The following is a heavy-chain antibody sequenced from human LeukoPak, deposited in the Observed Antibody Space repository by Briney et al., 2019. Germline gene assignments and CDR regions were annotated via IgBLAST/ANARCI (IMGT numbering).Heavy chain of an antibody. Sequence: GTSLRLSCAASGFTFSRYWMHWVRQAPGKGLVWVSRINSDGSFTTYADSVEGRFTISRDNAKNTLYLQMNSLRADDTAVYYCARDPNYDSSGYPFDYWGQGTLVTVSS. CDR1: GFTFSRYW. J-gene: IGHJ4*02. V-gene: IGHV3-74*01. D-gene: IGHD3-22*01. CDR3: ARDPNYDSSGYPFDY. CDR2: INSDGSFT.